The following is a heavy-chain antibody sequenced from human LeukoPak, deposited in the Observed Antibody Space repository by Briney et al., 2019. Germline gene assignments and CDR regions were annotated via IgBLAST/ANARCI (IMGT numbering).Heavy chain of an antibody. J-gene: IGHJ4*02. CDR3: ARDPGGLPYDF. CDR2: ISSSSSYI. V-gene: IGHV3-21*01. D-gene: IGHD4-11*01. Sequence: GGSLRLSCAASGFTFSTYSMNWVRQAPGKGLEWVSSISSSSSYIYYADSVKGRFTISRDNAKNSLCLQMNSLRAEDTAVYYCARDPGGLPYDFWGQGTPVTVSS. CDR1: GFTFSTYS.